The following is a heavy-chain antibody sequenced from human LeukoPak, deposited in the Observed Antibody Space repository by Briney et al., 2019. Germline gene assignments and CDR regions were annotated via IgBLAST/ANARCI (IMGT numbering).Heavy chain of an antibody. V-gene: IGHV1-2*02. D-gene: IGHD1-1*01. CDR3: AREVTTGTNYNWFDP. J-gene: IGHJ5*02. Sequence: AASVKVSCKASGYTFTGYYMHWVRQAPGPGLEWMGWINPNSGGTNYAQKFQGRVTMTRDTSISTAYMELSRLRSDDTAVYYCAREVTTGTNYNWFDPWGQGTLVTVSS. CDR1: GYTFTGYY. CDR2: INPNSGGT.